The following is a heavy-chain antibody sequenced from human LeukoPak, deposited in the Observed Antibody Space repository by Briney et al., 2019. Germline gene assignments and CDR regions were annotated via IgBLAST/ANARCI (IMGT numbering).Heavy chain of an antibody. D-gene: IGHD1-26*01. CDR2: VYATGST. V-gene: IGHV4-4*07. CDR1: GDFFKNYW. CDR3: ARQGYSVSYYFLDY. J-gene: IGHJ4*02. Sequence: SETLSLTCDVSGDFFKNYWWGWVRQPPGKGLEWIGRVYATGSTRFNPSLKSRLSMSMDTYTNQLSLKLTSVTAADTAVYFCARQGYSVSYYFLDYWSQGTLVAVSS.